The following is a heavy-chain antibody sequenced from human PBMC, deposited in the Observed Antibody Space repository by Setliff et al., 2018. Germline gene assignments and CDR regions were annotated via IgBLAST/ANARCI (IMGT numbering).Heavy chain of an antibody. Sequence: PSETLSLTCAVSGVSINSLNWWTWVRQSPGKGLEWIGYIYHDGPSVHYNPSLKSRVTMSVDKSKNQFSLKLSSVTAADTAVYYCARGLEGEDYFYYMDVWGKGNTVTVSS. D-gene: IGHD2-21*01. CDR2: IYHDGPS. CDR1: GVSINSLNW. CDR3: ARGLEGEDYFYYMDV. V-gene: IGHV4-4*02. J-gene: IGHJ6*03.